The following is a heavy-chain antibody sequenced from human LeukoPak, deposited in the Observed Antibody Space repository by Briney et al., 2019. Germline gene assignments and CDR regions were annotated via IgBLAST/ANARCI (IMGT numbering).Heavy chain of an antibody. J-gene: IGHJ4*02. CDR2: ISDSGSTI. Sequence: GGSLRLSCAASGFSFSDYYMSWIRQAPGKGPEWVSHISDSGSTINYADSVKGRFTISRDNTKKSLFLQMNSLRAEDTAVYYCVRDPWGSKGYWGQGTLVTVSS. CDR3: VRDPWGSKGY. D-gene: IGHD3-16*01. V-gene: IGHV3-11*01. CDR1: GFSFSDYY.